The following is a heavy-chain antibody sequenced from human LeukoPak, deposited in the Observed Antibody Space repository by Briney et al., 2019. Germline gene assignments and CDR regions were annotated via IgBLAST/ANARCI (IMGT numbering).Heavy chain of an antibody. J-gene: IGHJ6*03. CDR3: ARGTRYYDFWSGYYREDYYYYYMDV. CDR2: INPSGGST. D-gene: IGHD3-3*01. V-gene: IGHV1-46*01. Sequence: ASVKVSCKASGYTFTSYYMHWVRQDPGQGLEWMGIINPSGGSTNYAQKFQGRVTMTRDMSTSTVYMELSSLRSEDTAVYYCARGTRYYDFWSGYYREDYYYYYMDVWGKGTTVTVSS. CDR1: GYTFTSYY.